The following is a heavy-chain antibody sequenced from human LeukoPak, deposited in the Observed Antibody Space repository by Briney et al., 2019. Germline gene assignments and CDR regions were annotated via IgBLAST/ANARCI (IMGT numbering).Heavy chain of an antibody. V-gene: IGHV4-59*01. CDR2: IYYSGST. Sequence: SETLSLTCTVSGGSISSYYWSWIRQPPGKGLEWIGYIYYSGSTNYNPSLKSRVTISVDTSKNQFSLKLSSVTAADTAVYYCARYSVAGYYYYYYYTDVWGKGTTVTVSS. D-gene: IGHD2-21*01. CDR3: ARYSVAGYYYYYYYTDV. J-gene: IGHJ6*03. CDR1: GGSISSYY.